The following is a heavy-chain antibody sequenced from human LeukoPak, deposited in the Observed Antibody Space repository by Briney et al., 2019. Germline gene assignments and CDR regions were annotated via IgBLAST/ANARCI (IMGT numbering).Heavy chain of an antibody. V-gene: IGHV4-31*03. J-gene: IGHJ4*02. CDR3: ARVGGTHTGGDVSDY. Sequence: SETLSLTCTVSGGSISSGGYYWGWIRQHPGKGLEWIGYIYYSGSTYYNPSLKSRVTISVDTSKNQFSLKLSSVTAADTAVYYCARVGGTHTGGDVSDYWGQGTLVTVSS. D-gene: IGHD2-8*02. CDR2: IYYSGST. CDR1: GGSISSGGYY.